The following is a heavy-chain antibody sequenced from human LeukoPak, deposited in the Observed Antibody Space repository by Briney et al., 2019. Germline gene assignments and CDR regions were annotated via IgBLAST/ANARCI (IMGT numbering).Heavy chain of an antibody. J-gene: IGHJ4*02. CDR3: ARVDQLAFDQ. CDR2: IYQSGDT. CDR1: GGSISSGGYS. V-gene: IGHV4-30-2*01. Sequence: SETLSLTCTVSGGSISSGGYSWSWIRQPPGQGLEWIGYIYQSGDTYYNPSLKSRVTISVDRCKNQFSLKVSSVTAADTAVYYCARVDQLAFDQWGQGTLVTVSS. D-gene: IGHD2-2*01.